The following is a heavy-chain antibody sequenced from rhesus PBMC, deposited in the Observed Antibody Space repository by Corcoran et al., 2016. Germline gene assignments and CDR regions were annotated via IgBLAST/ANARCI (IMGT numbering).Heavy chain of an antibody. Sequence: QVQLQESGPGVVKPSETLSLTCAASGGSISDSYRWSWIRQPPGKGLEWIGYIYGSSTSTNYNPSRKSRVTISKDTSKNQFSLKLSSVTAADTAVYYCAREVGERDTAGTVDYWGQGVLVTVSS. CDR2: IYGSSTST. D-gene: IGHD5-24*01. CDR3: AREVGERDTAGTVDY. CDR1: GGSISDSYR. V-gene: IGHV4S10*01. J-gene: IGHJ4*01.